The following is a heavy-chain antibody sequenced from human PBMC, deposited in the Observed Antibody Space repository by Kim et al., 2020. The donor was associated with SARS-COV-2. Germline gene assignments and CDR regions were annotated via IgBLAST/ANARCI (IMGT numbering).Heavy chain of an antibody. D-gene: IGHD6-6*01. Sequence: NPNYAQVFTGRYVFSLDTSVSTAYMQINSLRTEDTAVYYCARHSLSSDFDYWGQGTLLTVSS. V-gene: IGHV7-4-1*02. J-gene: IGHJ4*02. CDR3: ARHSLSSDFDY. CDR2: NP.